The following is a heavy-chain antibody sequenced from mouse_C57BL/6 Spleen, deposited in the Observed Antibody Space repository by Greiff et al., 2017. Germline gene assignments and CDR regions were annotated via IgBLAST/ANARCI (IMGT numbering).Heavy chain of an antibody. CDR1: GFNIKDYY. Sequence: EVQLQQSGAELVRPGASVKLSCTASGFNIKDYYMHWVKQRPEQGLEWIGRIDPEDGDTEYDPKFQGKATMTADTSSNTAYLQLSSLTSEDTAVYYCTRPFINYAMDYWGQGTSVTVSS. D-gene: IGHD1-1*01. J-gene: IGHJ4*01. V-gene: IGHV14-1*01. CDR3: TRPFINYAMDY. CDR2: IDPEDGDT.